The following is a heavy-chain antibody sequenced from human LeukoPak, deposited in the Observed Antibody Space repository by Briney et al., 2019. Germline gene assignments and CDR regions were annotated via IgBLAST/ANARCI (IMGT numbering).Heavy chain of an antibody. D-gene: IGHD6-6*01. V-gene: IGHV3-30*02. Sequence: GGSLRLSCAASGFTFRSYGMHWVRQAPGKGLEWVAFIRYDGSNKYYADSVKGRFTISRDNSKNTLYLQMNTLRAEDTAVYYCARAEAARLDHYYYYMDVWGKGTTVTVSS. J-gene: IGHJ6*03. CDR2: IRYDGSNK. CDR3: ARAEAARLDHYYYYMDV. CDR1: GFTFRSYG.